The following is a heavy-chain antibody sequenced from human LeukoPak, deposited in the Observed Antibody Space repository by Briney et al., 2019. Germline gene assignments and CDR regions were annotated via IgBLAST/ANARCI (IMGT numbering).Heavy chain of an antibody. J-gene: IGHJ6*03. CDR2: ISSSSSTI. CDR1: GFTFSSYS. V-gene: IGHV3-48*01. D-gene: IGHD4-17*01. CDR3: ARGRTVYYYYMDV. Sequence: GGSLRLSCAASGFTFSSYSMNWVRQAPGKGLEWVSYISSSSSTIYYADSVKGRFTISRDNAKNSLYLQMNSLRAEDTAVYYCARGRTVYYYYMDVWGKGTTVTVSS.